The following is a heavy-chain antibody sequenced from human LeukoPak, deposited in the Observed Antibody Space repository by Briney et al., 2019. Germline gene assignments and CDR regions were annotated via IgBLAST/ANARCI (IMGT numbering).Heavy chain of an antibody. D-gene: IGHD1-26*01. V-gene: IGHV3-21*01. CDR3: ARDQGGMGVDY. Sequence: GGSLRLSCAASGFTFSSHSMNWVRQAPGKGLEWVSSISSSSSYIYYADSVKGRFTISRDNAKNSLYLQMNSLRAEDTAVYYCARDQGGMGVDYWGQGTLVTVSS. CDR2: ISSSSSYI. CDR1: GFTFSSHS. J-gene: IGHJ4*02.